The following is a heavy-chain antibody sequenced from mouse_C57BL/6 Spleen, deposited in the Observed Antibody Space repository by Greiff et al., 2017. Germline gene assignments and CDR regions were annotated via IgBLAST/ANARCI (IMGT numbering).Heavy chain of an antibody. D-gene: IGHD2-3*01. V-gene: IGHV6-6*01. CDR3: TRIYDGYYGFAY. CDR2: IRNKANNHAT. J-gene: IGHJ3*01. Sequence: EVQRVESGGGLVQPGGSMKLSCAASGFTFSDAWMDWVRQSPEKGLEWVAEIRNKANNHATYYAESVKGRFTITRDDSKSSVYLQMNSLRAEDTSIYYCTRIYDGYYGFAYWGQGTLVTVSA. CDR1: GFTFSDAW.